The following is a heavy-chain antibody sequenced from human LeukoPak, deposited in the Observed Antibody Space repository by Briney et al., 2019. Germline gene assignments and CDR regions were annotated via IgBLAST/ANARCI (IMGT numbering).Heavy chain of an antibody. V-gene: IGHV3-33*01. CDR3: ARDKPTRHNAFDI. Sequence: PGGSLRLSCAASGFTFNTYGMHWVRQAPGKGLEWVAVIWYDGSEKYYVDSVKSRFTISRDNSKNPLYLQMDNLRVEDTAVYYCARDKPTRHNAFDIWGEGTTVIVSP. CDR2: IWYDGSEK. J-gene: IGHJ3*02. CDR1: GFTFNTYG.